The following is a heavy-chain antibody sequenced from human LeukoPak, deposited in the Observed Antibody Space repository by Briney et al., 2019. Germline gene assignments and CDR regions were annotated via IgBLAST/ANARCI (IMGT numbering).Heavy chain of an antibody. V-gene: IGHV3-7*01. CDR2: IKQDGSEK. D-gene: IGHD2-2*01. CDR3: ARDHYSSDIVVVPAASEGVFWFDP. CDR1: GFTFSSYW. Sequence: GGSLRLSCAASGFTFSSYWMSWVRQAPGKGLEWVANIKQDGSEKYYVDSVKGRFTISRDNAKNSLSLQMNSLRAEDTAVYYCARDHYSSDIVVVPAASEGVFWFDPWGQGTLVTVSS. J-gene: IGHJ5*02.